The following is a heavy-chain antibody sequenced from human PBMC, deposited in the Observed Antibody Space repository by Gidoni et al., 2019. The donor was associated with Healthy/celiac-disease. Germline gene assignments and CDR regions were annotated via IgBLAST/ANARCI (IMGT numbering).Heavy chain of an antibody. CDR2: SYYSGST. J-gene: IGHJ4*02. D-gene: IGHD3-16*01. CDR3: ARGPGDAFGGGNDYFDY. CDR1: GGSISSYY. V-gene: IGHV4-59*01. Sequence: QVQLLQSGPGLVMPSEPLSLTCTVSGGSISSYYWSWIRPPPGKGMEWIGYSYYSGSTNYNPSIKSRVTISIDTSKNQFSRKLSSVNAADTAVYYCARGPGDAFGGGNDYFDYWGQGTLVTVSS.